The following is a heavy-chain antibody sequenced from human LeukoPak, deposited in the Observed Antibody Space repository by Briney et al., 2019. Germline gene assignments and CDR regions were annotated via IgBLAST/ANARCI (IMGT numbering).Heavy chain of an antibody. Sequence: SETLSLTCAVYGGSFSGYYWSWIRQPPGKGLEWIGEINHSGSTNHNPSLKSRVTISVDTSKNQFSLKLSSVTAADTAVYYCARGYYDFWSGYSSYFDYWGQGTLVTVSS. CDR3: ARGYYDFWSGYSSYFDY. CDR2: INHSGST. D-gene: IGHD3-3*01. J-gene: IGHJ4*02. CDR1: GGSFSGYY. V-gene: IGHV4-34*01.